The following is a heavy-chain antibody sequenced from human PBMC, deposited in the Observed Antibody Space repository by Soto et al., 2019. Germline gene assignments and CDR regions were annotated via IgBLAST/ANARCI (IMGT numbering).Heavy chain of an antibody. J-gene: IGHJ4*02. CDR1: GGTFNRSA. CDR3: ARLTYLNTWPVFDY. V-gene: IGHV1-69*13. Sequence: SVKVSCKAAGGTFNRSAISWVRQAPGQGLEWMGGIIPFLNTANSAQKFQGRVTFTADETTATVYMELSSLRADDTAIYYCARLTYLNTWPVFDYWGQGTLVTVSS. D-gene: IGHD1-20*01. CDR2: IIPFLNTA.